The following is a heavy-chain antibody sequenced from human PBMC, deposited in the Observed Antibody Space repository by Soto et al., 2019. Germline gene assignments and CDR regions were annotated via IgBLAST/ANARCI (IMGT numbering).Heavy chain of an antibody. CDR3: ARMADYDILTGYFNGGFDY. J-gene: IGHJ4*02. CDR2: INTGSGYT. D-gene: IGHD3-9*01. CDR1: GYTFTTYA. V-gene: IGHV1-3*04. Sequence: ASAKVSCKASGYTFTTYAMHWVRQAPGQRLEWMGWINTGSGYTKYSQKFQGRVTITRDTSASTAYMELSSLRSEDTAVYYCARMADYDILTGYFNGGFDYWGQGTLVTVSS.